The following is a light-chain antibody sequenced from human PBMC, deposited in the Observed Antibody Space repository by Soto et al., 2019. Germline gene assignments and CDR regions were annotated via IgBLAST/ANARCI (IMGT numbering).Light chain of an antibody. CDR2: DAS. J-gene: IGKJ2*01. V-gene: IGKV1-5*01. CDR3: QQYNDNSF. CDR1: PNIDGW. Sequence: DIQMTQSPSTLSAYVGDRVTFNCRASPNIDGWLAWYQQKPGKAPKLLIYDASSLETGVSSRFSGSGSGAEFTLTISSLQPDDFATYYCQQYNDNSFFGQGTKLEIK.